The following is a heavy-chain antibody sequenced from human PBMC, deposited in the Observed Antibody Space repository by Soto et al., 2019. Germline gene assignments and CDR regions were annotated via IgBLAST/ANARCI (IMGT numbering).Heavy chain of an antibody. CDR3: ARARITMVREVIKYNMDV. D-gene: IGHD3-10*01. CDR2: IYNSGST. Sequence: SETLSLTCTVSGGSISTYYWSWIQRPPGKGLEWIGYIYNSGSTHSNPSLQSRVTISVDTSKNQFSLKLSSVTAADTAIYYCARARITMVREVIKYNMDVWGQGTTVTV. V-gene: IGHV4-59*01. J-gene: IGHJ6*02. CDR1: GGSISTYY.